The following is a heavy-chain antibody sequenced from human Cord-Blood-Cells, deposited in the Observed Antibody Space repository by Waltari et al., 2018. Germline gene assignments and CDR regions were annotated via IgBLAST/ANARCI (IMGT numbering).Heavy chain of an antibody. CDR1: GFTFSSSA. D-gene: IGHD5-12*01. CDR2: IRDSGGST. CDR3: AKDRGYSGYDYVDY. V-gene: IGHV3-23*01. J-gene: IGHJ4*02. Sequence: EVQLLESGGGLVQPGGSLRLSCAASGFTFSSSALSWVRKGPGKGLEWVSAIRDSGGSTYYADSVKGRFTISRDNSKNTLYLQMNSLRAEDTAVYYCAKDRGYSGYDYVDYWGQGTLVTVSS.